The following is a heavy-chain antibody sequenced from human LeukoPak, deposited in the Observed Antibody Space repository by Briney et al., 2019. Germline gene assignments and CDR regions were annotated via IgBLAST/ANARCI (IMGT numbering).Heavy chain of an antibody. D-gene: IGHD6-13*01. J-gene: IGHJ6*03. CDR3: ARDHSSSWYYYYYMDV. Sequence: GGSLRLSCAASGFTFSSYGMHWVRQAPGKGLEWVAFIRYDGSNKYYADSVKGRFTISRDNSKNTLYLQMNSLRAEDTAVYYCARDHSSSWYYYYYMDVWGKGTTVTVSS. CDR2: IRYDGSNK. V-gene: IGHV3-30*02. CDR1: GFTFSSYG.